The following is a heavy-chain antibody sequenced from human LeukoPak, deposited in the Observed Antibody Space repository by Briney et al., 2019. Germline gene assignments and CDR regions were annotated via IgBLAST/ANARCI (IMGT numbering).Heavy chain of an antibody. CDR2: INSDGSST. V-gene: IGHV3-74*01. J-gene: IGHJ4*02. CDR3: AGELGAGY. CDR1: GFTFSSYW. Sequence: GGSLRLSCAASGFTFSSYWMHWVRQAPGKGLVWVSRINSDGSSTSYPDSVKGRFKISRENAKDTLEVQMMSLRAEDTAVYYCAGELGAGYWGQGTLVTVSS. D-gene: IGHD4/OR15-4a*01.